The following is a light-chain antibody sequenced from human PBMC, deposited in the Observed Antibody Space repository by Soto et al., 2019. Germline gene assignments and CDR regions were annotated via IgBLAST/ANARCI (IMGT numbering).Light chain of an antibody. CDR2: SNS. Sequence: QSVLTQPPSASGTPGQRVTISCSGSNSNIGSNTVNWYQQLPGTAPKLLIYSNSQRPSGVPDRFSGSKSGTSASLAISGLHSEDDADYYCAAWDDSLNAYVFGTGTKVTVL. CDR3: AAWDDSLNAYV. J-gene: IGLJ1*01. V-gene: IGLV1-44*01. CDR1: NSNIGSNT.